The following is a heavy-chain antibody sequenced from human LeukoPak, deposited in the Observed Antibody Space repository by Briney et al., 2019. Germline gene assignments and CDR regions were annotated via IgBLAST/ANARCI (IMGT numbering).Heavy chain of an antibody. CDR2: IKQDGSEK. V-gene: IGHV3-7*05. Sequence: GGSLRLSCAASGFTFSSYWMSWVRQAPGKGLEWVANIKQDGSEKYYVDSVKGRFTISRDNARNSLYLQMNSLRAEDTAVYYCARDRGLYYYDSSGYYPFGYWGQGTLDTVSS. CDR1: GFTFSSYW. D-gene: IGHD3-22*01. CDR3: ARDRGLYYYDSSGYYPFGY. J-gene: IGHJ4*02.